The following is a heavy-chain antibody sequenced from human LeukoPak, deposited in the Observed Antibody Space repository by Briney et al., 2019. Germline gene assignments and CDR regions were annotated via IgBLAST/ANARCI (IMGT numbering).Heavy chain of an antibody. CDR2: FYHSGST. V-gene: IGHV4-59*12. CDR1: GGFNTHYY. CDR3: ANSPDIVVVPAAIGAFDI. Sequence: PSETLSLTCSVSGGFNTHYYWSWIRQPPGKGLEWIGYFYHSGSTNYNPSLKSRVTISVDTSKNQFSLKLSSVTAADTAVYYCANSPDIVVVPAAIGAFDIWGQGTMVTVSS. J-gene: IGHJ3*02. D-gene: IGHD2-2*01.